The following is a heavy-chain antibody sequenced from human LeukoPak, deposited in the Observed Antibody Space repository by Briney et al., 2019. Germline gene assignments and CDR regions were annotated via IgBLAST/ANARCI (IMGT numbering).Heavy chain of an antibody. J-gene: IGHJ4*02. Sequence: SETLSLTCAVYVGSFSGYYWSWIRQPPGKGLEWIGEIYHSGSTNYNPSLKSRVTISVDKSKNQFSLKLSSVTAADTAVYYCARDLYGEPFPDWGQGTLVTVSS. V-gene: IGHV4-34*01. D-gene: IGHD4-17*01. CDR1: VGSFSGYY. CDR2: IYHSGST. CDR3: ARDLYGEPFPD.